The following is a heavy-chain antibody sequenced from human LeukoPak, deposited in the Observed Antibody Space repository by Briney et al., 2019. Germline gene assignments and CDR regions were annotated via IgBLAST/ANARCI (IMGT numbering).Heavy chain of an antibody. CDR1: GFTFSSYA. V-gene: IGHV3-30-3*01. D-gene: IGHD5-18*01. J-gene: IGHJ4*02. CDR2: ISYDGSNK. CDR3: ARGSEIQLWFPIHEAFFGY. Sequence: GGSLRLSCAASGFTFSSYAMHWVRQAPGKGLEWVAVISYDGSNKYYADSVKGRFTISRDNSKNTLYLQMNSLRAEDTAVYYCARGSEIQLWFPIHEAFFGYWGQGTLVTVSS.